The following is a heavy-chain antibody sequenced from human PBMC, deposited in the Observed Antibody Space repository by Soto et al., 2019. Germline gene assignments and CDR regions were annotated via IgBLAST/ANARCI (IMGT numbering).Heavy chain of an antibody. V-gene: IGHV4-61*01. Sequence: SETLSLTCTVSGGSVSSGSYYWSWIRQPPGKGLEWIGYIYYSGSTNYNPSLKSRVSISVDTSKNQFSLKLSSVTAADTAVYYCARSYSSSWYSAYYYYGMDVWGQGTTVTVSS. CDR3: ARSYSSSWYSAYYYYGMDV. D-gene: IGHD6-13*01. CDR2: IYYSGST. CDR1: GGSVSSGSYY. J-gene: IGHJ6*02.